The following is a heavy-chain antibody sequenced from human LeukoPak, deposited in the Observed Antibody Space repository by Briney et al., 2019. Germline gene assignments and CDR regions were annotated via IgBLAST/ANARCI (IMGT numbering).Heavy chain of an antibody. CDR2: IYYSGST. Sequence: SETLSLTCAVSGGSISSNSYYWSWIRQPPGKGLEWIGYIYYSGSTNYNPSLKSRVTISVDTSKNQFSLRLSSVTAADTAVYYCARVTGYMTEDYFDYWGQGTLITVSS. J-gene: IGHJ4*02. D-gene: IGHD6-13*01. V-gene: IGHV4-61*01. CDR3: ARVTGYMTEDYFDY. CDR1: GGSISSNSYY.